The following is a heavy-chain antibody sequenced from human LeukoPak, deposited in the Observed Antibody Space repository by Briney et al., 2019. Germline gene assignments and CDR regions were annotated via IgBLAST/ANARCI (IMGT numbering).Heavy chain of an antibody. V-gene: IGHV4-39*07. CDR1: GGSISSSSYY. D-gene: IGHD3-9*01. Sequence: SETLSLTCTVSGGSISSSSYYWGWIRQPPGKGLEWIGSIYYSGSTYYNPSLKSRVTISVDTSKNQFSLKLSSVTAADTAVYYCARDCRLGIEGPLLRYFDWLLSYFDYWGQGILVTVSS. CDR2: IYYSGST. CDR3: ARDCRLGIEGPLLRYFDWLLSYFDY. J-gene: IGHJ4*02.